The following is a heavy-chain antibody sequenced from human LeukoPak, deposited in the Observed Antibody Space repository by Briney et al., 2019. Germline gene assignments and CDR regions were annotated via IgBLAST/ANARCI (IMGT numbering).Heavy chain of an antibody. V-gene: IGHV1-18*01. J-gene: IGHJ4*02. Sequence: ASVKVSCNASGYTVTSYGISWVRQAPGQGLEWMGWISAYNRNTNYAQKLQGRVTMTTDTSTSTAYMELRRLRSDDTVVYYGARDLSKYSSSSADYWGQGTLVTVSS. CDR3: ARDLSKYSSSSADY. CDR2: ISAYNRNT. D-gene: IGHD6-6*01. CDR1: GYTVTSYG.